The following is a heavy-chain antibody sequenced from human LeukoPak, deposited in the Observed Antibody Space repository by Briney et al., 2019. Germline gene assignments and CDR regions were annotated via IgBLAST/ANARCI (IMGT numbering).Heavy chain of an antibody. J-gene: IGHJ4*02. Sequence: GGSLRLSCAASGFTFSSYAMSWVRQAPGKGLEWVTAMSGGGGSTYYADSVKGRFSISRDNSKNTLYLQMNSLRAEDTAVYYCAKRQTTVVPAASFDYWGQGTLVTVSS. CDR2: MSGGGGST. D-gene: IGHD2-2*01. CDR1: GFTFSSYA. CDR3: AKRQTTVVPAASFDY. V-gene: IGHV3-23*01.